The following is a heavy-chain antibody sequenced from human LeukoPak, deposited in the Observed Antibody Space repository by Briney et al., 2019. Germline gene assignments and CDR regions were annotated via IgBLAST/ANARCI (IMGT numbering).Heavy chain of an antibody. CDR1: GFTFSNYG. D-gene: IGHD3-22*01. V-gene: IGHV3-21*01. CDR3: AHSKTFYYDSSGYFCLYGMDG. J-gene: IGHJ6*01. CDR2: ISSTSSYI. Sequence: PGGSLRLSCAASGFTFSNYGMNWVRQTPNKGLEWVAFISSTSSYIYYTDSVRGRFTISRDNTKNSLYLQMNSLRAEDTAVYYCAHSKTFYYDSSGYFCLYGMDGWGRGTTVSVSS.